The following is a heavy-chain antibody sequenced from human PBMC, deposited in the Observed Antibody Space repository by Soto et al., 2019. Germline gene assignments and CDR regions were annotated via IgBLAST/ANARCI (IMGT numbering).Heavy chain of an antibody. CDR2: IWYDGSNK. V-gene: IGHV3-33*01. CDR1: GFTFSSYG. CDR3: AREKKGIAVAGTIIDYYYYGMDV. Sequence: QVQLVESGGGVVQPGRSLRLSCAASGFTFSSYGMHWVRQAPGKGLEWVAVIWYDGSNKYYADSVKGRFTISRDNSKNTLYLQMNSLRAEDTAVYYCAREKKGIAVAGTIIDYYYYGMDVWGQGTTVTVSS. J-gene: IGHJ6*02. D-gene: IGHD6-19*01.